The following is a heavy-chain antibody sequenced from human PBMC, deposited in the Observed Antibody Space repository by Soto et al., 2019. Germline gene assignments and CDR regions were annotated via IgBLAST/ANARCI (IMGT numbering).Heavy chain of an antibody. Sequence: QVQLVESGGGVVQPGRSLRLSCAASGFTFSSYAMHWVRQAPGKGLEGVAVISYDGSNKYYADSVKGRFTISRDNSKNTLYLQMNSLRAEDTAVYYCARDGDTAMVFDYWGQGTLVTVSS. J-gene: IGHJ4*02. CDR2: ISYDGSNK. CDR1: GFTFSSYA. CDR3: ARDGDTAMVFDY. V-gene: IGHV3-30-3*01. D-gene: IGHD5-18*01.